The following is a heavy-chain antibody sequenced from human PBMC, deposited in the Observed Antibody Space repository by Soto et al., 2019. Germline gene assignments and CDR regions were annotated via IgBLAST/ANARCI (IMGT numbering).Heavy chain of an antibody. CDR1: GGSMISYY. J-gene: IGHJ4*02. CDR2: IYYSGST. Sequence: PSETLSLTCTVAGGSMISYYWGWIRQPPGKGLEWIGSIYYSGSTYYNPSLKSRVTISVDTSKNQFSLKLSSVTAADTAVYYCVRHAQWIIRAYWGQGSLVTVSS. D-gene: IGHD5-12*01. CDR3: VRHAQWIIRAY. V-gene: IGHV4-39*01.